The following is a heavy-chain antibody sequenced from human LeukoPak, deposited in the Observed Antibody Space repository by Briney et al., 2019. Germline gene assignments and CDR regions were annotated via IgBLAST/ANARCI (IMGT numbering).Heavy chain of an antibody. D-gene: IGHD2-15*01. CDR1: GFTFSRYW. CDR2: INSDGSST. CDR3: ARVDCSGGSCYFDY. J-gene: IGHJ4*02. V-gene: IGHV3-74*01. Sequence: GGSLRLSCAASGFTFSRYWMHWVRQTPGKGLVWVSRINSDGSSTRYADSVKGRFTISRDNAKNTLDLQLSSLRAEDTAVYYCARVDCSGGSCYFDYWGQGTLVTVSS.